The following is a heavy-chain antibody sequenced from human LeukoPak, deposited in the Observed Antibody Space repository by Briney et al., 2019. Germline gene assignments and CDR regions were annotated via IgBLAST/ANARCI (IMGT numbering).Heavy chain of an antibody. Sequence: GASVKVSCKASGYTFTSYGISWVRQAPGQGLEWMGWISAYNGNTNYAQKLQGRVTMTTDTSTSTAYMELRSLRSDDTAVYYCARDSLRPWYDYVWGSYRSDLDYWGQGTLVTVSS. CDR3: ARDSLRPWYDYVWGSYRSDLDY. CDR1: GYTFTSYG. J-gene: IGHJ4*02. V-gene: IGHV1-18*01. CDR2: ISAYNGNT. D-gene: IGHD3-16*02.